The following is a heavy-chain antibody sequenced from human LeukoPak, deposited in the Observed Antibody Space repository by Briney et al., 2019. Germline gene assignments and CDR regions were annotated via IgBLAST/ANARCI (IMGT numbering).Heavy chain of an antibody. CDR3: ARGSASGDAFDI. V-gene: IGHV4-31*03. CDR2: IYYSGST. CDR1: GGSISSGGYY. D-gene: IGHD1-26*01. J-gene: IGHJ3*02. Sequence: PSETLSLTCTVSGGSISSGGYYWSWIRQHPGKGLEWMGYIYYSGSTYYNPSLKSRVTISVDTSKNQFSLKLSSVTAADTAVYYCARGSASGDAFDIWGQGTMVTVSS.